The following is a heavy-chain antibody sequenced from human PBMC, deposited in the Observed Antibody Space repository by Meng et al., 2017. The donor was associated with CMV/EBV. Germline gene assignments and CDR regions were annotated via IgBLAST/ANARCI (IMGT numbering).Heavy chain of an antibody. J-gene: IGHJ4*02. CDR3: ARASAL. CDR1: EFTVSSNY. Sequence: GESLKISCAASEFTVSSNYMSWARQAPGKGLEWVSVIYSGGSTYYADSVKGRFTISRDNSKNTLYLQMNSLRAEDTAVYYCARASALGGQGTLVTVSS. CDR2: IYSGGST. D-gene: IGHD1-1*01. V-gene: IGHV3-53*01.